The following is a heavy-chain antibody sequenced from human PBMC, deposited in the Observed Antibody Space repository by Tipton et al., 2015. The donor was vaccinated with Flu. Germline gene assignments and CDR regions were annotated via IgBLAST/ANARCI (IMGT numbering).Heavy chain of an antibody. V-gene: IGHV4-61*01. Sequence: TLSLTCTVSGGSVSSGSYYWSWIRQPPGKGLEWIGYIYYSGSTNYNPSLESRVTISVDTSKNQFSLKLSSVTAADTAVYYCARGDFWSGYYVDYWGQGTLVTVSS. CDR1: GGSVSSGSYY. CDR3: ARGDFWSGYYVDY. CDR2: IYYSGST. D-gene: IGHD3-3*01. J-gene: IGHJ4*02.